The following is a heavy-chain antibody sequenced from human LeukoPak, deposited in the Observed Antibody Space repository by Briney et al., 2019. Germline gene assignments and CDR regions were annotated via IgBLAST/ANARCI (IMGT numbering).Heavy chain of an antibody. D-gene: IGHD6-19*01. CDR1: GFTFSSYG. V-gene: IGHV3-30*02. Sequence: GGSLRLSCAASGFTFSSYGMHWVRQAPGKGLEWVAFIRYDGSNKYYADSVKGRFTISRDNSKNTLYLQMNSLRAGDTAVYYCAKAAMGSGWSHFDYWGQGTLVTVSS. CDR2: IRYDGSNK. J-gene: IGHJ4*02. CDR3: AKAAMGSGWSHFDY.